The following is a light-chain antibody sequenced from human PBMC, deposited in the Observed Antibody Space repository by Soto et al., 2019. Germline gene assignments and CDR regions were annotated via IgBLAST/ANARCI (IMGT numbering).Light chain of an antibody. Sequence: EIVMPQSPTTLSLSPGERATLSCRASQTIDDTLAWYQRKPGQAPRLLIYDASKRATGIPARFSGSGSGTEFTLTISSLQSEDFAVYYCQQYDNWPRTFGQGTNVDIK. CDR1: QTIDDT. CDR2: DAS. V-gene: IGKV3D-15*01. J-gene: IGKJ1*01. CDR3: QQYDNWPRT.